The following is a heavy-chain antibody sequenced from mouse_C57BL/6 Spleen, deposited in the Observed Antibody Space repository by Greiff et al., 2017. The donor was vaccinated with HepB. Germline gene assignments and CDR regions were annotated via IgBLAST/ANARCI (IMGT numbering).Heavy chain of an antibody. Sequence: QVKLMESGPGLVAPSQSLSITCTVSGFSLTSYAISWVRQPPGKGLEWLGVIWTGGGTNYNSALKSRLSISKDNSKSQVFLKMNSLQTDDTARYYCARNLNYYGSSYGYFDVWGTGTTVTVSS. CDR1: GFSLTSYA. CDR3: ARNLNYYGSSYGYFDV. D-gene: IGHD1-1*01. V-gene: IGHV2-9-1*01. CDR2: IWTGGGT. J-gene: IGHJ1*03.